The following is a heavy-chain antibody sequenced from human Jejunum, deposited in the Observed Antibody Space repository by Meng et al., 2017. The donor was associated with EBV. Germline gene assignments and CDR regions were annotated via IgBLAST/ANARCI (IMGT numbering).Heavy chain of an antibody. CDR2: ISGNGGHI. V-gene: IGHV3-21*01. D-gene: IGHD1-1*01. Sequence: GQLVASGGGLVQPGGSLSPSCIGSDFTFDEYTMNWVRQAPGKGLQWVSSISGNGGHIDYADSVKGRFTISRDNAKKSLFLQMNSLRVDDTAVYYCAAGTTTTTKYNWLDTWGLGTLITVDS. CDR3: AAGTTTTTKYNWLDT. CDR1: DFTFDEYT. J-gene: IGHJ5*02.